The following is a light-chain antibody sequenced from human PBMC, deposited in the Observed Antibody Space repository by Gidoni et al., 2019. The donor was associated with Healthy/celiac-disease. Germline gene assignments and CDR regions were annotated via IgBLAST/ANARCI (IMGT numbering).Light chain of an antibody. V-gene: IGKV4-1*01. Sequence: DIVMTQSPDSLAVSLGERATINCKSSQSVLYSSNNKNYLAWYQQKPGQPPKLLIYWASTRESGVPDRFSGSGSGTDFTLTISSLQAEDVAVYYCQQYYSTPECTFXPXTKVEIK. CDR3: QQYYSTPECT. CDR1: QSVLYSSNNKNY. J-gene: IGKJ3*01. CDR2: WAS.